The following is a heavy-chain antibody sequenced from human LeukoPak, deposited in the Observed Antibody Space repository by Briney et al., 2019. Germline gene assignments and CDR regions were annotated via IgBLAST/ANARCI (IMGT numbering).Heavy chain of an antibody. J-gene: IGHJ4*02. V-gene: IGHV3-20*04. D-gene: IGHD6-13*01. CDR3: ARGTLKAAATDFDY. CDR1: GYTFDDYG. Sequence: GGTLRLSCAASGYTFDDYGMSWVRQAPGKGLEWVSGINWNGGSTGYADSVKGRFTISRDNAKNSLYLQMNSLRAEDTALYYCARGTLKAAATDFDYWGQGTLVTVSS. CDR2: INWNGGST.